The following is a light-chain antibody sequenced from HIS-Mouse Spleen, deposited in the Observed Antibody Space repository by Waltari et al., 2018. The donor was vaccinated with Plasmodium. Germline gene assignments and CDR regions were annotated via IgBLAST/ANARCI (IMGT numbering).Light chain of an antibody. CDR3: QQYNNWSFT. J-gene: IGKJ3*01. CDR1: QSVSGN. CDR2: VAS. Sequence: EIVMTQSPATLSVSPGERATLSCRASQSVSGNLAWYQQKPGQAPRLLCYVASTRATGIPARFSGSGSGTEFTLTISSLQSEDFAVYYCQQYNNWSFTFGPGTKVDIK. V-gene: IGKV3-15*01.